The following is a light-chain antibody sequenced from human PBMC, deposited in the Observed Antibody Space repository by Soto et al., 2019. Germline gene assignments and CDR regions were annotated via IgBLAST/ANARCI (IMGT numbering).Light chain of an antibody. V-gene: IGKV3-15*01. CDR2: GAS. CDR3: QQYHNWPPYT. CDR1: QSVSTN. Sequence: EIVMTQSPATLSVSPGERVTLSCRASQSVSTNLAWYQQKPRQAPRLLMYGASTRATGIPARFSGSGSGTEFTLTTSSLQSEDVAVYYCQQYHNWPPYTFGQGTKLEIK. J-gene: IGKJ2*01.